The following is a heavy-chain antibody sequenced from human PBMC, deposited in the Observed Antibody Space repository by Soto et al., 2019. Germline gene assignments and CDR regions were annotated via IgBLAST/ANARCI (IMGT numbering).Heavy chain of an antibody. J-gene: IGHJ4*02. CDR1: GFTFSDYA. CDR2: VSHDGRNT. Sequence: VQLVESGGGVVQPGRSLRLSCAASGFTFSDYAMHWVRQAPGKGLEWVAVVSHDGRNTHYADSVKGRFTISRDSSKNTVSLAMTILRAEDTAVYYWAKGGRQWLVTSDFNYWGQGALVTVSS. CDR3: AKGGRQWLVTSDFNY. D-gene: IGHD6-19*01. V-gene: IGHV3-30*18.